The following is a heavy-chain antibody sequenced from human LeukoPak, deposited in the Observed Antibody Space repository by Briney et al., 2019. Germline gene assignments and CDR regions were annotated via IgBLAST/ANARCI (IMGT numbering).Heavy chain of an antibody. CDR3: ARDRLILSGMIFHDY. D-gene: IGHD2-15*01. CDR2: IYISGST. V-gene: IGHV4-61*02. Sequence: PSETLSLTCTVSGGSISSSSYYWSWIRQPAGKGLEWIGRIYISGSTNYNPSLKSRVTMSVDTSKNQFSLKLSSVTAADTAVYYCARDRLILSGMIFHDYWGQGTLVTVSS. CDR1: GGSISSSSYY. J-gene: IGHJ4*02.